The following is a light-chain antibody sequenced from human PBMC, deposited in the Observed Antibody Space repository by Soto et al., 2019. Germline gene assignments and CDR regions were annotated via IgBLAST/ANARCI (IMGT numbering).Light chain of an antibody. CDR3: CSSTGISTLL. CDR1: TSDIGTYSY. V-gene: IGLV2-14*01. Sequence: QSVLTQPASVSGSPGQSITISCTGTTSDIGTYSYVSWYQQHAGKAPKLIIYEVSHRPSWVSNRFSGSKSGSTASLTISGLQAEDEAHYCCSSTGISTLLFATGTKVTVL. J-gene: IGLJ1*01. CDR2: EVS.